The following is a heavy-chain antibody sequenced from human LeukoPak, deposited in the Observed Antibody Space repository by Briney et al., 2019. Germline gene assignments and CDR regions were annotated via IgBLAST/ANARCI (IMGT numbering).Heavy chain of an antibody. D-gene: IGHD2-2*02. Sequence: GGSLRLSCAASGFTFSSYAMSWVRQAPGKGLGWVSAISGSGGSTYYADSVKGRFTISRDNSKNTLYLQMNSLRAEDTAVYYCAKGPVVPAAIKGNWFDPWGQGTLVTVSS. CDR2: ISGSGGST. CDR1: GFTFSSYA. J-gene: IGHJ5*02. V-gene: IGHV3-23*01. CDR3: AKGPVVPAAIKGNWFDP.